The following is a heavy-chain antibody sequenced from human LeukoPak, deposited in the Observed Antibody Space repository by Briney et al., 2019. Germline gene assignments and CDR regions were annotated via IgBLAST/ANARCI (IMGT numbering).Heavy chain of an antibody. Sequence: GGSLRLSCAASGFTFSSYAMHWVRQAPGKGLEWVAVISYDGSNKYYADSVKGRFTISRDNSKNTLYLQMNSLRAEDTAVYYCASHANFEYSSSSGFDYWGQGTLVTVST. CDR2: ISYDGSNK. V-gene: IGHV3-30*04. CDR3: ASHANFEYSSSSGFDY. CDR1: GFTFSSYA. J-gene: IGHJ4*02. D-gene: IGHD6-6*01.